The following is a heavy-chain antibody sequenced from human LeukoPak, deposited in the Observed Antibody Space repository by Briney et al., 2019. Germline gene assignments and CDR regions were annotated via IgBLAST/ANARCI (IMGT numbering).Heavy chain of an antibody. CDR1: GYTFTSYG. V-gene: IGHV1-18*01. D-gene: IGHD6-13*01. CDR2: ISAYNCNT. Sequence: SVNVSCKASGYTFTSYGIIGVLQAPGHGLEWIGCISAYNCNTNYAQKLRGRVTMTTDTSTSTAYMELRSLRSDDTAVYYCARVGYSIKRNWFDPWGQGTLVTVSS. J-gene: IGHJ5*02. CDR3: ARVGYSIKRNWFDP.